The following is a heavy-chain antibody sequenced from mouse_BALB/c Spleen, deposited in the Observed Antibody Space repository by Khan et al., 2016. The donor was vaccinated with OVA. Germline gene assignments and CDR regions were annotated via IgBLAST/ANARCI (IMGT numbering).Heavy chain of an antibody. CDR2: ISYSGST. V-gene: IGHV3-2*02. Sequence: EVQLQESGPGLVKPSQSLSLTCTVTGYSITSNYAWNWIRQFPGNKLEWMGYISYSGSTNYNPSLQSRISITRDTSKNPFFLPLHSVTTEDTATYECARGNYYGYAMEYGGQGTAITVSS. CDR3: ARGNYYGYAMEY. J-gene: IGHJ4*01. D-gene: IGHD1-1*01. CDR1: GYSITSNYA.